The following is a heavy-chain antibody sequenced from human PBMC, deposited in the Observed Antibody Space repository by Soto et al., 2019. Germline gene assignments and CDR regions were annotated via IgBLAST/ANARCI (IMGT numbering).Heavy chain of an antibody. CDR3: VTRQVSSGPFYGFDY. CDR2: IFWDDDR. D-gene: IGHD3-10*01. J-gene: IGHJ4*02. Sequence: QITLKESSPTLVKPTQTLTLTCSFAGISLTTRGVGVGWVRQPPGKALEWLALIFWDDDRRYNPSLKTRLTIIKDTSKNHVLLTLPSVDAVDTRTYSCVTRQVSSGPFYGFDYWGPGTLVTVAS. CDR1: GISLTTRGVG. V-gene: IGHV2-5*04.